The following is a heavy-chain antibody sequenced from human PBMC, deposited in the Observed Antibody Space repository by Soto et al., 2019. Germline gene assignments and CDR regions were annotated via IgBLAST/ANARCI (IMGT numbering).Heavy chain of an antibody. CDR1: GGTFSSYA. J-gene: IGHJ6*02. CDR2: IIPIFGTA. Sequence: ASVKVSCTASGGTFSSYAISWVRQAPGQGLEWMGGIIPIFGTANYAQKFQGRVTITADESTSTAYMELSSLRSEDTAVYYCARGTIAAAGIYYYYYYGMDVWGQGTTVTVSS. CDR3: ARGTIAAAGIYYYYYYGMDV. V-gene: IGHV1-69*13. D-gene: IGHD6-13*01.